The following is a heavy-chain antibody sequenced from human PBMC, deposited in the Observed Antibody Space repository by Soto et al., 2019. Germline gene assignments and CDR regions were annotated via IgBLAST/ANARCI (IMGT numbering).Heavy chain of an antibody. V-gene: IGHV4-34*01. Sequence: SETLSLTSQVYGGSLSGYYWSWIRQPPGKGLEWIGEINHSGSTNYNPSLKSRVTISVDTSKNQFSLKLSSVTAADTAVYYCARRAIMITFGGVISPGYFDYWGQGTLVTVSS. J-gene: IGHJ4*02. D-gene: IGHD3-16*01. CDR3: ARRAIMITFGGVISPGYFDY. CDR1: GGSLSGYY. CDR2: INHSGST.